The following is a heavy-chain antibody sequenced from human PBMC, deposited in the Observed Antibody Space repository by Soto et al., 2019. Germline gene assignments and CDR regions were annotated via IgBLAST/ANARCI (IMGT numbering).Heavy chain of an antibody. V-gene: IGHV1-69*08. Sequence: ASVKVSCKASGGTFSIYTISWVRQAPGQGLEWMGRIIPIFGTANYAQKFQGRVTITADKSTSTAYMELSSLRSEDTAVYYCARLKIVSSSPTYDAFDIWGQGTMVTVSS. J-gene: IGHJ3*02. D-gene: IGHD6-13*01. CDR2: IIPIFGTA. CDR1: GGTFSIYT. CDR3: ARLKIVSSSPTYDAFDI.